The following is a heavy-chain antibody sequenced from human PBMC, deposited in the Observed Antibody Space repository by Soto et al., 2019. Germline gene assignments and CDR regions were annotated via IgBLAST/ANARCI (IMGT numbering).Heavy chain of an antibody. CDR1: GVSISSSQW. CDR3: GRTKDYFYGVDV. V-gene: IGHV4-4*02. CDR2: IYHNERT. Sequence: QVQLQESGPGLVKPSGTLSLTCAVSGVSISSSQWWSWVRQPPGKGLEWIGEIYHNERTNYNPSLKSRLTMSLDRSKNQVSLKLSSVTAADTATYYCGRTKDYFYGVDVWGQWTTVTVSS. J-gene: IGHJ6*02.